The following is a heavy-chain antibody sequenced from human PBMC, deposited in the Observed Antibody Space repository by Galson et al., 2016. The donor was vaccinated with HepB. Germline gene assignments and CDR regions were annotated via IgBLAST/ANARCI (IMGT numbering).Heavy chain of an antibody. J-gene: IGHJ5*02. CDR3: ARHYDSIKVCSGASCHNWFDP. Sequence: SETLSLTCSVSGASMTSSITNYWGWIRQPPGKGLEWIGNIDYSGRTYYNPSLKSRVTISVDPSKHQFSLKLTSVTAADTAVYYCARHYDSIKVCSGASCHNWFDPWGQGTLLTVSS. CDR2: IDYSGRT. CDR1: GASMTSSITNY. D-gene: IGHD2-15*01. V-gene: IGHV4-39*01.